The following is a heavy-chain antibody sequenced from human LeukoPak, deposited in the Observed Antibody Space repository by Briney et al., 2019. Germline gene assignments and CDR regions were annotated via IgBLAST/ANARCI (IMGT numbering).Heavy chain of an antibody. D-gene: IGHD3-16*02. CDR3: ARELKDYDYVWGSYRTDAFDI. Sequence: SETLSLTCSISGGSISSGDHYWTWIRQPAGKELEWIGRIHTTGRTNYNPSLKSRVTMSVDTSKNQFSLKLSSVTAADTAVYYCARELKDYDYVWGSYRTDAFDIWGQGTMVTVSS. CDR2: IHTTGRT. J-gene: IGHJ3*02. CDR1: GGSISSGDHY. V-gene: IGHV4-61*02.